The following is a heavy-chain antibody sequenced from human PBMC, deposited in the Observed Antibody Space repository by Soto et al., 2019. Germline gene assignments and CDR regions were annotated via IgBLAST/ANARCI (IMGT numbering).Heavy chain of an antibody. Sequence: QVQLQQWGAGLLKPSETLSLTCAVYGGSFSGYYWSWIRQPPGKGLEWIGEINHSGSTNHNPSLKRRVTISVETSKHQFSLKLSSVTAADAAVYYCARGYCSGGSCYRFRGLNAFDIWGQGTMVTVSS. CDR1: GGSFSGYY. CDR3: ARGYCSGGSCYRFRGLNAFDI. J-gene: IGHJ3*02. V-gene: IGHV4-34*01. CDR2: INHSGST. D-gene: IGHD2-15*01.